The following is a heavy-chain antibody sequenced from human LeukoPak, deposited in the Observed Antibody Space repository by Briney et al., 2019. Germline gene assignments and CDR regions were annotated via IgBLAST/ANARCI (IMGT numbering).Heavy chain of an antibody. CDR2: IKQDGSEK. V-gene: IGHV3-7*01. J-gene: IGHJ5*02. CDR1: GFTFSSYW. Sequence: PGGSLRLSCAASGFTFSSYWMSWVRQAPGKGLEWVANIKQDGSEKYYVDSVKGRFTISRDNAKNSLYLQMNSLRAEDTAVYYCASMGFTPYNWFDPWGQGTLVTVSS. CDR3: ASMGFTPYNWFDP. D-gene: IGHD1-26*01.